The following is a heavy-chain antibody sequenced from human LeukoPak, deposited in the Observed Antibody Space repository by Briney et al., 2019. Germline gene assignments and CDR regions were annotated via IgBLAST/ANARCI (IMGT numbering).Heavy chain of an antibody. Sequence: ASVKVSCKASEYTFTSYYIHWVRQAPGQGLEWMGIINPSGGSTTYAQKFQGRLTMASDTSTSTVYMELSSLRSEDTAMYYCARSSAYYNEADIWGQGTMVTVSS. CDR2: INPSGGST. CDR3: ARSSAYYNEADI. J-gene: IGHJ3*02. V-gene: IGHV1-46*01. CDR1: EYTFTSYY. D-gene: IGHD1-26*01.